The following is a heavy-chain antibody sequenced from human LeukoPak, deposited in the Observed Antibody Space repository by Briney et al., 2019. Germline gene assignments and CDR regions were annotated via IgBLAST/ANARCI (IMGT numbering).Heavy chain of an antibody. Sequence: SETLSLTCAVSGYSISSGYYWGWIRQPPGKGLEWSGSIYHSGSTYYNPSLKSRVTISVDTSKTQFSLKLSSVTAADTAVYYCARDGAPSLGISDYWGQGTLVTVSS. V-gene: IGHV4-38-2*02. J-gene: IGHJ4*02. D-gene: IGHD7-27*01. CDR1: GYSISSGYY. CDR3: ARDGAPSLGISDY. CDR2: IYHSGST.